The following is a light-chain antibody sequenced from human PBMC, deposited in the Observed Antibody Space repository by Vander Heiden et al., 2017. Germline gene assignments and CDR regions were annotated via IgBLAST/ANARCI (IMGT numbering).Light chain of an antibody. V-gene: IGKV1-33*01. J-gene: IGKJ4*01. CDR1: QDISIY. CDR3: QQLSSYPFT. CDR2: DAS. Sequence: DIQVTHSPSSLSASIGDRVTITCQASQDISIYLPWFQQKPGKPPKLLIYDASDLETGVPSRFSGSGSGTDFTFTISSLQPEDFATYYCQQLSSYPFTFGGGTKVEI.